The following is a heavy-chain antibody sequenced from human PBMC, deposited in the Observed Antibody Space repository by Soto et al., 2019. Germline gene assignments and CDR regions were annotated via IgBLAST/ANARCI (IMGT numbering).Heavy chain of an antibody. Sequence: ASVKVSCKASGYTFSNFGINWVRQAPGQGLEWMGWITPYNGNANYAQKHQDRLTITTDASTNTAYLELRSLRSDDTAVYFCARARMYSGAYHDYWGQGTRVTVSS. CDR3: ARARMYSGAYHDY. CDR2: ITPYNGNA. V-gene: IGHV1-18*04. D-gene: IGHD1-26*01. J-gene: IGHJ4*02. CDR1: GYTFSNFG.